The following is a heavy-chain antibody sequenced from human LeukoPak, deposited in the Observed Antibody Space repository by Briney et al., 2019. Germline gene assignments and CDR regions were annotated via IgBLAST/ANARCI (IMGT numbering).Heavy chain of an antibody. CDR3: ARDSRPYYDFWSGGVFDY. V-gene: IGHV3-33*01. CDR2: IWYDGSNK. D-gene: IGHD3-3*01. Sequence: GGSLRLSCAASGFTFSSYGMHWVRQAPVKGLEWVAVIWYDGSNKYYADSVKGRFTISRDNSKNTLYLQMNSLRAEDTAVYYCARDSRPYYDFWSGGVFDYWGQGTLVTVSS. J-gene: IGHJ4*02. CDR1: GFTFSSYG.